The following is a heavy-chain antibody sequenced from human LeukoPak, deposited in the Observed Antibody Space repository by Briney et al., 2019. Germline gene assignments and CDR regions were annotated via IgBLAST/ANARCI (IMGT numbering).Heavy chain of an antibody. V-gene: IGHV3-30-3*01. CDR3: ARADSYGITSGEYYFDY. CDR2: ISYDGSNK. CDR1: GFIFSSYA. J-gene: IGHJ4*02. Sequence: QPGGSLRLSCAASGFIFSSYAMHWVRQAPGKGLEWVAVISYDGSNKYYADSVKGRFTISRDNSKNTLYLQMNSLRAEDTAVYYCARADSYGITSGEYYFDYWGQGTLVTVSS. D-gene: IGHD5-18*01.